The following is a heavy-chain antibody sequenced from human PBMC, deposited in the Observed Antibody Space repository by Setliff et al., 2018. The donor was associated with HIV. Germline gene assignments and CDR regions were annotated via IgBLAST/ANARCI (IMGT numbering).Heavy chain of an antibody. CDR3: ARGEGGFLDFDLVLTTFDF. Sequence: PSETLSLTCSVSGGSISGYYWSWIRQPPGKGLECIGYIYYSGSANYNPSLKGRVTISVDTSKNQFSLKLTSVTAADTAVYYCARGEGGFLDFDLVLTTFDFWGQGTPVTVSS. CDR2: IYYSGSA. J-gene: IGHJ4*02. CDR1: GGSISGYY. D-gene: IGHD3-9*01. V-gene: IGHV4-59*08.